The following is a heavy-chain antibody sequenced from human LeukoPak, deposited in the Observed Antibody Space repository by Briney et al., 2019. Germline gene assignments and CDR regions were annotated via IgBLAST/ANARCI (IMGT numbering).Heavy chain of an antibody. Sequence: TGGSLRLSCAASGFTFSSYGMHWVRQAPGKGLEWVAIISYDGSNKYYADSVKGRFTISRDNSKNTLYLQMNSLRAEDTAVYYCARTVWDSGWYYFDYWGQGTLVTVSS. CDR3: ARTVWDSGWYYFDY. D-gene: IGHD6-19*01. CDR1: GFTFSSYG. CDR2: ISYDGSNK. J-gene: IGHJ4*02. V-gene: IGHV3-30*03.